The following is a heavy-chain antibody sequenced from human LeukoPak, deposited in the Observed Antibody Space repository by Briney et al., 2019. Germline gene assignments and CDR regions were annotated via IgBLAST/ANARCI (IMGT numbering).Heavy chain of an antibody. CDR2: ISYDGSNK. D-gene: IGHD6-19*01. V-gene: IGHV3-30*03. CDR1: GFTFSKYW. CDR3: AAAHSSGWYYFDY. J-gene: IGHJ4*02. Sequence: GGSLRLSCAVSGFTFSKYWMRWVRQAPGKGLEWVAVISYDGSNKYYADSVKGRFTISRDNSKNTLYLQMNSLRAEDTAVYYCAAAHSSGWYYFDYWGQGTLVTVSS.